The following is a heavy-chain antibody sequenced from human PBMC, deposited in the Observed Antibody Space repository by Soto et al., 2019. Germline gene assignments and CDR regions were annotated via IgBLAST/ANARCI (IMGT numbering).Heavy chain of an antibody. D-gene: IGHD3-10*02. V-gene: IGHV4-34*08. CDR3: SLCYRVGYHCYFKAV. Sequence: SEDLSLRKSGYGGTLRACYHPLGRQPPGKGLEWIGEKEHGGSATYNPSLQSRVSISLDLVRKQVSLQLTSVTAADSATYYCSLCYRVGYHCYFKAVWGKGTTVIVSS. CDR2: KEHGGSA. J-gene: IGHJ6*03. CDR1: GGTLRACY.